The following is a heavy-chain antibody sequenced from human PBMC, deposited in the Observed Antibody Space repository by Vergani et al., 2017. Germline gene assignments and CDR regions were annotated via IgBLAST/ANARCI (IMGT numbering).Heavy chain of an antibody. CDR1: GYSIRSGYY. J-gene: IGHJ4*02. V-gene: IGHV4-38-2*01. CDR2: IYYSGST. D-gene: IGHD6-13*01. CDR3: ARQTYSSSWYAGY. Sequence: QVQLQESGPGLVKPSETLSLTFAVSGYSIRSGYYWGWTRQPPGKGLEWIGSIYYSGSTYYNPSLKSRVTISIEMSKNQFSLKLSSVTAADTAVYYCARQTYSSSWYAGYWGQGTLVTVSS.